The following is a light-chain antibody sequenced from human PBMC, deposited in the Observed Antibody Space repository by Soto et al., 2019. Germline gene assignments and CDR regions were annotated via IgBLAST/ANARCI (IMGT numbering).Light chain of an antibody. CDR3: QQTYSNLWT. V-gene: IGKV1-39*01. CDR1: QTVSRY. J-gene: IGKJ1*01. Sequence: DIQLTQSPSSLSASVGDTVTITCRASQTVSRYLNWYQQKSGTAPKXLIYAASTLHTGVPSRFSGRGSGTDFTLTINNLQREDFADYFCQQTYSNLWTFGQGTKVDIK. CDR2: AAS.